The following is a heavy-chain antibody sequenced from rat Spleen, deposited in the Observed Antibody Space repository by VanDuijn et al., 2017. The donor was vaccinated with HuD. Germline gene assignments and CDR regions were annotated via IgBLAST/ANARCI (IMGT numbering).Heavy chain of an antibody. CDR1: GFSLISYA. V-gene: IGHV2-13*01. CDR3: ARDVANYYGGTYGVMAA. D-gene: IGHD1-12*02. Sequence: QVQLKESGPGLVQSSQTLSLTCTVSGFSLISYAVNWVRQPPGKGLEWMGVIWTNGNTDYNSALNSRLSISRDTSKSQVFLKMNSLQTEDTATYYCARDVANYYGGTYGVMAAWGQGASVTVSS. CDR2: IWTNGNT. J-gene: IGHJ4*01.